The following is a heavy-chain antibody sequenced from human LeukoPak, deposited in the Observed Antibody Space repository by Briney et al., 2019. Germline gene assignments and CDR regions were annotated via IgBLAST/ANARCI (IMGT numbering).Heavy chain of an antibody. V-gene: IGHV1-69*04. J-gene: IGHJ6*02. CDR1: GYTFTGYY. CDR2: IIPILGIA. Sequence: GASVKVSCKASGYTFTGYYMHWARQAPGQGLEWMGRIIPILGIANYAQKFQGRVTITADKSTSTAYMELSSLRSEDTAVYYCAREGKTENYYYGMDVWGQGTTVTVSS. CDR3: AREGKTENYYYGMDV. D-gene: IGHD4-23*01.